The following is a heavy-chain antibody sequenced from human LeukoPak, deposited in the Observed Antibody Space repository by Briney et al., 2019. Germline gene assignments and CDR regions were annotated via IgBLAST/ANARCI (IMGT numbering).Heavy chain of an antibody. Sequence: GGSLRLSCAASGFIFSNLWMTWVRHTPGKGLEWVGRIKSNFNGGTIDYAAPVKGRFIISRDDSKNTLYLQMNSLITEDTAVYYCTTEPPRTGGRYMAVWGKGTTVTVSS. V-gene: IGHV3-15*01. J-gene: IGHJ6*03. CDR2: IKSNFNGGTI. CDR1: GFIFSNLW. CDR3: TTEPPRTGGRYMAV. D-gene: IGHD1-1*01.